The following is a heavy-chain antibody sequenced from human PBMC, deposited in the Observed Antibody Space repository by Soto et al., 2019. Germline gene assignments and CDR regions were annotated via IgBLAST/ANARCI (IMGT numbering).Heavy chain of an antibody. J-gene: IGHJ4*02. D-gene: IGHD2-15*01. V-gene: IGHV4-59*01. CDR2: IHDSGRS. Sequence: PSETLSLTCTVSSDSITNYYWSWIRQSPGKGLEWIGYIHDSGRSNYNPSLKSRVKISVDTSKKQFSLKLNSLTTADTAVYYCARVGGTRGWYWGQGTLVTVSS. CDR1: SDSITNYY. CDR3: ARVGGTRGWY.